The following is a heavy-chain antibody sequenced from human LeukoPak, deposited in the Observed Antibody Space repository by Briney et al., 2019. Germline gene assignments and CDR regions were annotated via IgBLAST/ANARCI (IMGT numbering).Heavy chain of an antibody. J-gene: IGHJ4*02. V-gene: IGHV3-21*01. CDR1: GFTFSSYS. Sequence: GGSLRLSCAASGFTFSSYSMNWVRQAPGKGLEWVSSISSSSSYIYYADSVKGRFTISRDNAKNSLYLQMNSLRAEDTAVYYCARAQSRITMVRGVISDYWGQGTLVTVSS. D-gene: IGHD3-10*01. CDR2: ISSSSSYI. CDR3: ARAQSRITMVRGVISDY.